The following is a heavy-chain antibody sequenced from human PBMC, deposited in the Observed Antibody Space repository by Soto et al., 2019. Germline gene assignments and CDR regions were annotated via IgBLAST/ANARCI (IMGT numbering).Heavy chain of an antibody. J-gene: IGHJ6*02. Sequence: PGESLKISCAASGFTFSSYAMSWVRQAPGKGLEWVSAISGSGGSTYYADSVKGRFTISRDNSKNTLYLQMNSLRAEDTAVYYCAKDRAPVGYYYYYGMDVWGQGTTVTVSS. D-gene: IGHD2-2*01. CDR2: ISGSGGST. CDR3: AKDRAPVGYYYYYGMDV. CDR1: GFTFSSYA. V-gene: IGHV3-23*01.